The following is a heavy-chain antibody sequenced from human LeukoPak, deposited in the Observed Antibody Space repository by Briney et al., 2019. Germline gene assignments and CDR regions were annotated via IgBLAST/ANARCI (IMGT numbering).Heavy chain of an antibody. Sequence: GASVTVSCKASGYTFTGYYMHWVRQAPGQGLEWMGWINPNSGGTNYAQKFQGRVTMTGDTSISTAYMELSRLRSDDTAVYYCAREVRDCSSTSCYEDFDYWGQGTLVTVSS. CDR2: INPNSGGT. J-gene: IGHJ4*02. CDR1: GYTFTGYY. V-gene: IGHV1-2*02. CDR3: AREVRDCSSTSCYEDFDY. D-gene: IGHD2-2*01.